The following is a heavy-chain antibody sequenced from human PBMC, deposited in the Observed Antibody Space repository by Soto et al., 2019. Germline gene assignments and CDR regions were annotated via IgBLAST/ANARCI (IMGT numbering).Heavy chain of an antibody. CDR2: IRPDGSNT. CDR1: GFLFRSYW. J-gene: IGHJ6*02. D-gene: IGHD1-1*01. CDR3: VRGTSAWKGVDV. V-gene: IGHV3-74*01. Sequence: EVQQVESGGDLVQPGDSLRLSCVPSGFLFRSYWMHWVRQTPAKGLVWVSEIRPDGSNTNYADSVRGRFTMSRDNAKNALYLQMNSLRVEDTGVYYCVRGTSAWKGVDVWGQGTTVIVSS.